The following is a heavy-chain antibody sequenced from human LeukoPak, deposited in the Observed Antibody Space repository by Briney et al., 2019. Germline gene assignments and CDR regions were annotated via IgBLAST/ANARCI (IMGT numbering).Heavy chain of an antibody. V-gene: IGHV5-51*01. CDR3: ASGGPTITDAFDI. CDR2: IYPGDSDT. J-gene: IGHJ3*02. D-gene: IGHD1-14*01. Sequence: GESLKISCKGSGYSFTSYWIGWVRQMPGKGLEWMGIIYPGDSDTRCSPSFQGQVTISADRSISTAHLQWSSLKASDTAMYYCASGGPTITDAFDIWGQGTMVTVSS. CDR1: GYSFTSYW.